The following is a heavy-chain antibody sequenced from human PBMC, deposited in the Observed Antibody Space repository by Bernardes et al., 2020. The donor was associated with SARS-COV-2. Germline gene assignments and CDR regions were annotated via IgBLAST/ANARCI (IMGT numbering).Heavy chain of an antibody. CDR3: ARGWRENSFDY. D-gene: IGHD2-15*01. V-gene: IGHV3-48*01. CDR1: GFTFSTYS. CDR2: ISTGGDTK. J-gene: IGHJ4*02. Sequence: GGSLRLSCAASGFTFSTYSMSWVRQAPGKGLEWVPFISTGGDTKHDADFVRGRFTVSRDDAKNSVYLQMNSLRAEDTAVYYCARGWRENSFDYWGQGALVTRSP.